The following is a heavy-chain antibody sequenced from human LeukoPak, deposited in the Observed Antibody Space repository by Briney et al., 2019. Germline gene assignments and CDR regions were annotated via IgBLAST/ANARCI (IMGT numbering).Heavy chain of an antibody. D-gene: IGHD3-16*01. V-gene: IGHV3-66*01. CDR2: IYSGGST. Sequence: GGSLRLSCAASGFTVSSIYMSRVRQAPGKGLEWVSVIYSGGSTYYADSVKGRFTISRDNSKNTLYLQMNSLRAEDTAVYYCARDRTSYDYAYFDYWGQGTLVTVSS. J-gene: IGHJ4*02. CDR3: ARDRTSYDYAYFDY. CDR1: GFTVSSIY.